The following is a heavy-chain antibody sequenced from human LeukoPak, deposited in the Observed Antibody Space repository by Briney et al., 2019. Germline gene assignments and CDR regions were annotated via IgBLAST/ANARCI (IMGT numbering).Heavy chain of an antibody. Sequence: GESLKISCKGSGYRFNSYWINWVRQLPGRGLEWMGTIDSNDSYTKYNPSFQGHVTISADKSISTAYLQWSSLNAADTAMYYCSRPLSSGYYGGGFDMWGQGTMVTVSS. J-gene: IGHJ3*02. CDR2: IDSNDSYT. D-gene: IGHD3-22*01. V-gene: IGHV5-10-1*01. CDR1: GYRFNSYW. CDR3: SRPLSSGYYGGGFDM.